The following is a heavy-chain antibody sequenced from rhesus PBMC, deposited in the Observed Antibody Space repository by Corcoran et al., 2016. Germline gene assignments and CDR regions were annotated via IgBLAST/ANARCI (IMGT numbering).Heavy chain of an antibody. D-gene: IGHD4-29*01. CDR3: ARDRGYGSSYPFDY. J-gene: IGHJ4*01. CDR2: IYGNSAST. V-gene: IGHV4S7*01. Sequence: QVQLQESGPGLVKPSETLSVTCAVSGGSISSSYWSWIRQSPGKGLEWIWYIYGNSASTNYNPSLKNRVTISKDTSKNQFSLKLSSVTAADTAVYYCARDRGYGSSYPFDYWGQGVLVTVSS. CDR1: GGSISSSY.